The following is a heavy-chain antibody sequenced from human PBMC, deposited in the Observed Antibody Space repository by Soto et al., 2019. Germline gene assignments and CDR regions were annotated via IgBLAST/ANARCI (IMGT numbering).Heavy chain of an antibody. J-gene: IGHJ4*02. CDR1: GITFSSYS. Sequence: EVQLVESGGGLVQPGESLRLSCTASGITFSSYSMNWVRQAPGKGLEWLSYISSSKTTYADSVKGRFTISRDNAKNSVYLQMNGLRDEDTAVYYCVGDQDVHTPMVHGNYWGRGTRVTVSS. D-gene: IGHD5-18*01. V-gene: IGHV3-48*02. CDR3: VGDQDVHTPMVHGNY. CDR2: ISSSKTT.